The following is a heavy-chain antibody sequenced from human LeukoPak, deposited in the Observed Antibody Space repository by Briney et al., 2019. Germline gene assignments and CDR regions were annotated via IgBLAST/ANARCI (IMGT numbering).Heavy chain of an antibody. CDR1: GFTFSSYA. J-gene: IGHJ4*02. V-gene: IGHV3-23*01. CDR2: ISGRGGST. CDR3: AKDRIQSYIAATGTSFDN. Sequence: GGSLRLSCAASGFTFSSYAMSWVRQAPGKGLEWVSGISGRGGSTFYADSVKGRVTISRDNSKNTLYLQMNSLRAEDTAVYYCAKDRIQSYIAATGTSFDNWGERTLVTVSS. D-gene: IGHD6-13*01.